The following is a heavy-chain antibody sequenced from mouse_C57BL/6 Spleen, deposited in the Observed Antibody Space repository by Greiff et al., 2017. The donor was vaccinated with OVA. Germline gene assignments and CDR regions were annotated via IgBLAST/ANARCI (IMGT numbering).Heavy chain of an antibody. CDR3: AGERTVFFDY. CDR2: IYPGDGDT. Sequence: VQLQQSGPELVKPGASVKISCKASGYAFSSSWMNWVKQRPGKGLEWIGRIYPGDGDTNYNGKFKGKATLTADKSSSTAYMQLSSLTSEDSAVYFCAGERTVFFDYWGQGTTLTVSS. J-gene: IGHJ2*01. V-gene: IGHV1-82*01. D-gene: IGHD4-1*01. CDR1: GYAFSSSW.